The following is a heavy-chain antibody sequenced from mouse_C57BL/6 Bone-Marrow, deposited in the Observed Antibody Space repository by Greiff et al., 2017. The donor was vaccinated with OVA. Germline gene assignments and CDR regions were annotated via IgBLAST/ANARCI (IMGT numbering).Heavy chain of an antibody. J-gene: IGHJ3*01. CDR1: GYSITSGYY. CDR3: AREDGTSAY. V-gene: IGHV3-6*01. D-gene: IGHD4-1*01. CDR2: ISYDGSN. Sequence: DVKLQESGPGLVKPSQSLSLTCSVTGYSITSGYYWNWIRQFPGNKLEWMGYISYDGSNNYNPSLKNRISITRDTSKNQFFLKLNSVTTEDTATYYCAREDGTSAYWGQGTLVTVSA.